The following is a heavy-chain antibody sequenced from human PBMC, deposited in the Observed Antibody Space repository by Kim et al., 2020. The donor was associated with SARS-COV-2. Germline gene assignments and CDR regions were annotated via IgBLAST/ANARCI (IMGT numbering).Heavy chain of an antibody. Sequence: GGSLRLSCSASGFTFSSYSMHWVRQAPGKGLEYVSAIISNGVSTYYADSVKGRFTISRDNSKNTLYLQMSSLRAEDTAVYYCVKRSLAAGTEWYFDLWGRGTLVTVSS. CDR3: VKRSLAAGTEWYFDL. D-gene: IGHD6-13*01. CDR1: GFTFSSYS. V-gene: IGHV3-64D*06. J-gene: IGHJ2*01. CDR2: IISNGVST.